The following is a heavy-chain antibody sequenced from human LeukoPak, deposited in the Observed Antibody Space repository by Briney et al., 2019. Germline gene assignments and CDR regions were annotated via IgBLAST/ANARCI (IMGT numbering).Heavy chain of an antibody. CDR2: IYPGDSDT. D-gene: IGHD2-2*01. J-gene: IGHJ5*02. V-gene: IGHV5-51*01. CDR3: VRRDITSRYVVWFDH. Sequence: GESLKIFCKGSGYRFTSYWIGWVRQMPGKGLELMGIIYPGDSDTRYSPSFQGQVTISADKSINTAYLQWSSLKASDTAIYYCVRRDITSRYVVWFDHLGQGTPVTVSS. CDR1: GYRFTSYW.